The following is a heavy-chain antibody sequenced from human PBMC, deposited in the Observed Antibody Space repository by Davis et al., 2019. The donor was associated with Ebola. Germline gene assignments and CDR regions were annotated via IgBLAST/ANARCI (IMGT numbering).Heavy chain of an antibody. J-gene: IGHJ6*02. CDR3: ASYSKSLYYYYYGLDL. D-gene: IGHD4-11*01. CDR1: GYTFTGYY. Sequence: SVKVSCKASGYTFTGYYIHWVRQAPGQGLEWMGGIISPFGTINFAQKFQGRISITADKSTNTGFMELTSLRSEDTAMYFCASYSKSLYYYYYGLDLWGQGTSVTVSS. CDR2: IISPFGTI. V-gene: IGHV1-69*06.